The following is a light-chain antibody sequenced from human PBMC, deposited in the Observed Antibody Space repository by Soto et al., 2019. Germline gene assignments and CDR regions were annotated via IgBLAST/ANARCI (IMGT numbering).Light chain of an antibody. CDR1: SSNIGAGYY. CDR2: GNS. Sequence: QSVLTQPPSVSGAPGQRVTISCTGSSSNIGAGYYVHWYQQLPGTAPKLLIYGNSNRPSGVPDRFSGSKSGTSAPLAITGLQAEDEADYYCQSYDSSLSGYVFGTGTKLTVL. J-gene: IGLJ1*01. CDR3: QSYDSSLSGYV. V-gene: IGLV1-40*01.